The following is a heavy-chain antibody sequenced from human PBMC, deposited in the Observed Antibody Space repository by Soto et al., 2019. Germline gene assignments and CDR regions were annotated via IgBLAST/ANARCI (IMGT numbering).Heavy chain of an antibody. V-gene: IGHV1-2*02. CDR2: INPNSGGT. CDR3: ARGKAYYDSSGSWFDP. J-gene: IGHJ5*02. D-gene: IGHD3-22*01. CDR1: GYTFTGYY. Sequence: ASVKVSCKASGYTFTGYYMHWVRQAPGQGLEWMGWINPNSGGTNYAQKFQGRVTMTRDTSISTAYMELSRLRSDDTAVYYCARGKAYYDSSGSWFDPWGQGTMVTVYS.